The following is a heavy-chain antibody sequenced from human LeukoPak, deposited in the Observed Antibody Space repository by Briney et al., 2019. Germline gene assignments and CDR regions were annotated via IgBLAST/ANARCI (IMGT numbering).Heavy chain of an antibody. CDR1: RASISTSSYY. D-gene: IGHD1-26*01. Sequence: PSETLSLTCTVSRASISTSSYYWGWIRQPPGKGLEWIGVISYSGSTYYNPSLKSRVTISVDTSKNQFSLKLSSVTAADTAVYYCARVVRDYYYGMDVWGQGTTVTVSS. CDR2: ISYSGST. J-gene: IGHJ6*02. V-gene: IGHV4-39*07. CDR3: ARVVRDYYYGMDV.